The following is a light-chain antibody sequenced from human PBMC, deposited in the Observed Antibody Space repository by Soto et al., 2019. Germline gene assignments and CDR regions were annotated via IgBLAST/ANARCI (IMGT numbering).Light chain of an antibody. CDR2: GAS. V-gene: IGKV3-20*01. J-gene: IGKJ4*01. CDR3: QQYGSSPLT. Sequence: EIVLTQSPGTLSLSPGERATLSCRASQSVSSSYLAWYQQKPGQAPRLLIYGASSRATGIPDRFSGSGSGTDFNLNLSRLEPEDFSVYYCQQYGSSPLTFGGGTQVEIK. CDR1: QSVSSSY.